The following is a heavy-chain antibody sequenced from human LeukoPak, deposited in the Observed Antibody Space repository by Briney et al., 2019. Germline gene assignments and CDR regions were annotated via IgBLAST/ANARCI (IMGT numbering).Heavy chain of an antibody. Sequence: SETLSLTCAVYGGSFSGYYSSWIRQPPGKGLEWIGEINHSGSTNYNPSLKSRVTISVDTSKNQFSLKLSSVTAADTAVYYCARGLPRFDNWGQGTLVTVSS. CDR2: INHSGST. J-gene: IGHJ4*02. V-gene: IGHV4-34*01. CDR1: GGSFSGYY. CDR3: ARGLPRFDN.